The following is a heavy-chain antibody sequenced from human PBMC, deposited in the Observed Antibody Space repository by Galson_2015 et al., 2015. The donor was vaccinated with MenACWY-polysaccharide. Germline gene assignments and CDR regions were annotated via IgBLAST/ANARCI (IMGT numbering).Heavy chain of an antibody. CDR2: TYYRSQWYN. V-gene: IGHV6-1*01. D-gene: IGHD3-3*02. Sequence: CAISGDSVSRKSATWNWIRQSPSRGLEWLGRTYYRSQWYNDFAVSVKSRITINRDTSKNQFSLQLNSVTPEDTAVYYCARDPSAFSAPSAFEILGQGTVVTVSS. CDR3: ARDPSAFSAPSAFEI. J-gene: IGHJ3*02. CDR1: GDSVSRKSAT.